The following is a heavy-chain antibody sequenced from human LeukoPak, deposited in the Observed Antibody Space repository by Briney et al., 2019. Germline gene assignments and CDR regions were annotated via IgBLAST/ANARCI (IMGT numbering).Heavy chain of an antibody. CDR1: GFTFSSYA. V-gene: IGHV3-23*01. CDR3: AKSRYCGGDCRDAFDI. CDR2: ISGSGGST. J-gene: IGHJ3*02. Sequence: PGGSLRLSCAASGFTFSSYAMSWVRQAPGKGLEWVSAISGSGGSTYYADSVKGRFTISRDNSKNTLYLQMNSLRAEDTAVYYCAKSRYCGGDCRDAFDIWGQGTMVTVSS. D-gene: IGHD2-21*02.